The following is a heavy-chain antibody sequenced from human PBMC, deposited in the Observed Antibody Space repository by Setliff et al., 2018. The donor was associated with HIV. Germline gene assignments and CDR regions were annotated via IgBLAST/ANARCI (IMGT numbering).Heavy chain of an antibody. J-gene: IGHJ3*02. Sequence: GESLKISCKGSGYSFTSYWIGWVRQMPGKGLEWMGIIYPGDSDTRYSPSFQGQVTISADKSISTAYLQWSSLKASDTAMYYCEGRETASGDAFDIWGQGTMVTVSS. V-gene: IGHV5-51*01. CDR1: GYSFTSYW. CDR2: IYPGDSDT. CDR3: EGRETASGDAFDI.